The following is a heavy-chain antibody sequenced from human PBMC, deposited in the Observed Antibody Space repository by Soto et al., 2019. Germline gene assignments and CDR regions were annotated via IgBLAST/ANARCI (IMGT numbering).Heavy chain of an antibody. J-gene: IGHJ4*02. Sequence: LRLSCAASGFTFIFYPISLFRQSPGKGLEWVSVISSSAGTIYYANPVKGRFTISIDNSKNTLYLQMDSLRPEDTAVYYCANWGKSGSDFWGQGTLVTVSS. D-gene: IGHD1-26*01. CDR3: ANWGKSGSDF. CDR1: GFTFIFYP. V-gene: IGHV3-23*01. CDR2: ISSSAGTI.